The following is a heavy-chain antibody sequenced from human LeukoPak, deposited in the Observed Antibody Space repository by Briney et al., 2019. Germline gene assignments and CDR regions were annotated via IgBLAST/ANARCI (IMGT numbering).Heavy chain of an antibody. CDR2: ISYDGSTK. V-gene: IGHV3-30*02. CDR1: GFTFSSYA. CDR3: VRSNNNDY. Sequence: PGGSLRLSCAASGFTFSSYAMHWVRQAPGKGLEWVTFISYDGSTKTYADSVKGRFTISRDTSENTLHLQMNSLRAEDTAVYYCVRSNNNDYWGQGTLVTVSS. J-gene: IGHJ4*02. D-gene: IGHD2-2*01.